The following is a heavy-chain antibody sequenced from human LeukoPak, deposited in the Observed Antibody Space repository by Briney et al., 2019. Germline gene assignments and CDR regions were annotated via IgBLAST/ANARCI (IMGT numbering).Heavy chain of an antibody. V-gene: IGHV3-23*01. D-gene: IGHD6-13*01. J-gene: IGHJ4*02. CDR2: VRGSGGST. Sequence: GGSLSLSCAASGFTFSNYAMTWVRQAPGKGLEWVSVVRGSGGSTYYADSVKGRFTISRDNSKNTLCLQMNSLRAEDTAVYYCAKEPYSETYYFDYWGQGTLVTVSS. CDR1: GFTFSNYA. CDR3: AKEPYSETYYFDY.